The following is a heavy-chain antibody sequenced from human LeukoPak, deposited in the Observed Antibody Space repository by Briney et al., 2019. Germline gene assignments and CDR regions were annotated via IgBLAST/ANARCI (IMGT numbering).Heavy chain of an antibody. V-gene: IGHV4-4*07. D-gene: IGHD2-2*01. Sequence: PSETLSLTCTFSVGSISSSYWSWIRQPAGKGLEWIGRISSSGNTNYNPSLKSRVTMSVDTSKNQFSLRLSSVAAADTAVYYCARTNLPDTQGAFDIWDQGTRVTVSS. CDR3: ARTNLPDTQGAFDI. CDR2: ISSSGNT. CDR1: VGSISSSY. J-gene: IGHJ3*02.